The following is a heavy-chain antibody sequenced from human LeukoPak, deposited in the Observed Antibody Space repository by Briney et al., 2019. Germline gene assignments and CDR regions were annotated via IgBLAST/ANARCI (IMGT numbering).Heavy chain of an antibody. CDR1: GGTFISYA. Sequence: ASVKVSCKASGGTFISYAISWVRQAPGQGLEWMGGIIPIFGTANYAQKFQGRVTITADESTSTAYMELSSLRSEDTGVYYCARGAGTSYYFDYWGQGTLVTVSS. D-gene: IGHD1-1*01. V-gene: IGHV1-69*13. CDR2: IIPIFGTA. J-gene: IGHJ4*02. CDR3: ARGAGTSYYFDY.